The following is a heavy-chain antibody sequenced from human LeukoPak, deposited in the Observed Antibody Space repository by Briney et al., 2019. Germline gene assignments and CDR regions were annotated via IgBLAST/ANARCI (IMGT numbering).Heavy chain of an antibody. J-gene: IGHJ5*02. Sequence: GGSLRLSCAASGFTFSSYAMSWVRQAPGKGLEWVSGINWNGGSTGYGDSVKGRFTISRDNVKNSLYLQMNSLRAEDTALYFCARISTTMIRGVTNWFDPWGQGTLVTVSS. CDR1: GFTFSSYA. V-gene: IGHV3-20*04. D-gene: IGHD3-10*01. CDR2: INWNGGST. CDR3: ARISTTMIRGVTNWFDP.